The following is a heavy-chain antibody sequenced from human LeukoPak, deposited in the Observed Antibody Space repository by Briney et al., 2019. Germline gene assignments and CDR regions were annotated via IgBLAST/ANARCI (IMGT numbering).Heavy chain of an antibody. CDR2: IYYSGNT. CDR1: GGSISSYY. V-gene: IGHV4-59*08. Sequence: SETLSLTCTVSGGSISSYYWSWIRQPPGKGLEWIGYIYYSGNTNYNPSLKSRVTISVDTSKSQFSLKLSSVTAADTAVYYCARRGGGYCSGGLCYYDYGMDVWGQGTTVTVSS. J-gene: IGHJ6*02. CDR3: ARRGGGYCSGGLCYYDYGMDV. D-gene: IGHD2-15*01.